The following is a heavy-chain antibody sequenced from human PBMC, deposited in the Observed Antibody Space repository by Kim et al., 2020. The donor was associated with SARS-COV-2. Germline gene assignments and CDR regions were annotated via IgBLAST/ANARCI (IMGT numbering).Heavy chain of an antibody. J-gene: IGHJ3*02. CDR2: FDPEDGET. D-gene: IGHD3-22*01. V-gene: IGHV1-24*01. CDR3: ATDYYDSSGYCCAFDI. CDR1: GYTLTELS. Sequence: ASVKVSCKVSGYTLTELSMHWVRQAPGKGLEWMGGFDPEDGETIYAQKFQGRVTMTEDTSTDTAYMELSSLRSEDTAVYYCATDYYDSSGYCCAFDIWGQGTMVTISS.